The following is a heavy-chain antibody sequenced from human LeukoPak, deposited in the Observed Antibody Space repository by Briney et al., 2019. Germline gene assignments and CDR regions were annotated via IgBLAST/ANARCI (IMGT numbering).Heavy chain of an antibody. Sequence: GGSLRLSCAASGFTFSSYSMNWVRQAPGKGLEWVSSISSSSSYIYYADSVKGRFTISRDNAKNSLYLQMNSLRAEDTAVYYCARVPPYDYSGNGSGYWGQGTLVTVSS. CDR1: GFTFSSYS. D-gene: IGHD4-23*01. CDR3: ARVPPYDYSGNGSGY. CDR2: ISSSSSYI. J-gene: IGHJ4*02. V-gene: IGHV3-21*01.